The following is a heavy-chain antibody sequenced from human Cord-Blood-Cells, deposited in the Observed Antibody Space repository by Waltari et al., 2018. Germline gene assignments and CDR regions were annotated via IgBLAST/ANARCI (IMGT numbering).Heavy chain of an antibody. V-gene: IGHV3-15*01. CDR2: IKSKTEVGTT. CDR3: TTSYWLYYDFWSGYYAFDI. J-gene: IGHJ3*02. D-gene: IGHD3-3*01. Sequence: EVQLVESGGGLVKPGGSLRLSCAASGFTFSNAWMSWVRQAPGKGLEWVGRIKSKTEVGTTDYAAPVKGRLTISRDDSKNTLYLQMNSLKTEDTAVYYCTTSYWLYYDFWSGYYAFDIWGQGTMVTVSS. CDR1: GFTFSNAW.